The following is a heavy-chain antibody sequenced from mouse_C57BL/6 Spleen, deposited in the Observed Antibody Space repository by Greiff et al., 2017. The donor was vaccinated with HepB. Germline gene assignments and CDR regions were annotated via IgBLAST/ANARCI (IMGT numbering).Heavy chain of an antibody. CDR1: GYTFTSYG. D-gene: IGHD2-3*01. CDR2: IYPRSGNT. V-gene: IGHV1-81*01. CDR3: ARRLYDGYYVGTYFDY. Sequence: QVQLQQSGAELARPGASVKLSCKASGYTFTSYGISWVKQRTGQGLEWIGEIYPRSGNTYYNEKFKGKATLTADKSSSTAYMELRSLTSEDSAVYVCARRLYDGYYVGTYFDYWGQGTTLTVSS. J-gene: IGHJ2*01.